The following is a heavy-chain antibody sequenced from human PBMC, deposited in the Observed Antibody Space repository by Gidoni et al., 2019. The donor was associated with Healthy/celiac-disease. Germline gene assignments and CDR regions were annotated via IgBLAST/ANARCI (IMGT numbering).Heavy chain of an antibody. J-gene: IGHJ6*02. Sequence: QVQLVQSGAEVKKPGASVKVSCKVSGYTLTELSMNWVRQAPGKGLEWMGGFDPEDGETIYAQKFQGRVTMTEDTSTDTAYMELSSLRSEDTAVYYCATGYCSGGSCYSSDYYYYYGMDVWGQGTTVTVSS. V-gene: IGHV1-24*01. D-gene: IGHD2-15*01. CDR3: ATGYCSGGSCYSSDYYYYYGMDV. CDR2: FDPEDGET. CDR1: GYTLTELS.